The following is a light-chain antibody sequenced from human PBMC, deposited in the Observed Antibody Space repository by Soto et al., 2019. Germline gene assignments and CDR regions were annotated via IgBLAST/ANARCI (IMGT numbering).Light chain of an antibody. CDR3: QQYNNWPST. J-gene: IGKJ2*01. CDR2: DAS. Sequence: EIVMTQSPATLSVSRGERATLSCRASQSVSSNLAWYQQKPGQAPRLLIYDASTRATGISARFSGSGSGTEFTLTISSLQSEDFAVYYCQQYNNWPSTFGQGTKLEIK. CDR1: QSVSSN. V-gene: IGKV3-15*01.